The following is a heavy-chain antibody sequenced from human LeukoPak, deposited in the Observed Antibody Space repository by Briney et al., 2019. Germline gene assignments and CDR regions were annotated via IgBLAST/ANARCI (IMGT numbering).Heavy chain of an antibody. J-gene: IGHJ4*02. CDR1: GFSFDDYD. CDR3: ARKGHYGIDF. CDR2: IKLNGGTT. V-gene: IGHV3-20*04. Sequence: GGSLRLSCTASGFSFDDYDMDWVRQAPEQGLEWVSGIKLNGGTTTYADSVKGRFTISRDNARNSLFLQMNSLTAEDTAFYFCARKGHYGIDFWGQGTLVTVSS. D-gene: IGHD4-17*01.